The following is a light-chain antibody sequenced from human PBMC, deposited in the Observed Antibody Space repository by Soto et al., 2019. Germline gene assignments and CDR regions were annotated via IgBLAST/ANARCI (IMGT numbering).Light chain of an antibody. CDR1: TGAVTSGHY. CDR2: DTL. J-gene: IGLJ2*01. V-gene: IGLV7-46*01. Sequence: QAVVTQEPSLTVSPGGTVTLTCGSSTGAVTSGHYPSWFQQKPGQAPRTLIYDTLNKHSWIPARFSVSLLGGKAALTLSGAQPEDEAEYYCSLFYSGVLVFGGGTKVTVL. CDR3: SLFYSGVLV.